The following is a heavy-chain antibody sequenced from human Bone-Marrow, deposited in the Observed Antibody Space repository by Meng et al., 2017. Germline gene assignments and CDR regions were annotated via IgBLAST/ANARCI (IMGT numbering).Heavy chain of an antibody. CDR1: GFIVSGNY. V-gene: IGHV3-66*02. CDR3: ARGDPSSGSHYSDFDY. CDR2: LYSGGTT. J-gene: IGHJ4*02. Sequence: GESLKISCAPSGFIVSGNYMAWVRQAPGKGLEWVSTLYSGGTTYYADSVRGRFTVSRDNSKNTLYLQMNSLSPDDTAVYYCARGDPSSGSHYSDFDYWGPGTLVTVS. D-gene: IGHD1-26*01.